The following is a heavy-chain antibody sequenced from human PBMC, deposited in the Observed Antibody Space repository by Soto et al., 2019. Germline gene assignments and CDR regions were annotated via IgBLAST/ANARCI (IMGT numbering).Heavy chain of an antibody. CDR2: IGWNGAST. J-gene: IGHJ4*02. D-gene: IGHD3-10*01. CDR3: ANLPLYGSGFDC. Sequence: EVQLVESGGGLVQPRRSLRLSCAASGFTFDDYAIHWVRQGPGRGREWVAGIGWNGASTGYADSVKGRFTISRDNAKNSLHLQMNSLRSEDTALYYCANLPLYGSGFDCWGQGTLVTVSS. V-gene: IGHV3-9*01. CDR1: GFTFDDYA.